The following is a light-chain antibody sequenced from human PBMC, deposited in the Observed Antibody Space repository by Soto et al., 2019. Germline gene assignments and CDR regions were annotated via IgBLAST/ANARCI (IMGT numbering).Light chain of an antibody. V-gene: IGKV3D-15*01. CDR2: GAS. J-gene: IGKJ4*01. CDR1: QSVSNN. CDR3: QQYSVWPLT. Sequence: EIVLTQSPATLSVSPGERAALSCRASQSVSNNLAWYQQKPGQPPRLLIFGASTRATGIPARFSGSGSEAEFALTISTLQSEDFAFYYCQQYSVWPLTFGGGTKVDIK.